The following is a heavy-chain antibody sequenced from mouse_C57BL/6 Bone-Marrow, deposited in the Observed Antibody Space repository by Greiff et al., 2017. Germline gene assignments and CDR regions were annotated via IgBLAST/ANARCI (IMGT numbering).Heavy chain of an antibody. J-gene: IGHJ3*01. V-gene: IGHV14-3*01. Sequence: VQLQQSVAELVRPGASVKLSCTASGFNIKNTYMHWVKQRPEQGLEWIGRIDPANGNTKYAPKFQGKATLTADTSSNTAYLQLSSLTSEDTAICYCARTPPTIVSGPWFAYWGQGTLVTVSA. CDR3: ARTPPTIVSGPWFAY. CDR2: IDPANGNT. D-gene: IGHD2-5*01. CDR1: GFNIKNTY.